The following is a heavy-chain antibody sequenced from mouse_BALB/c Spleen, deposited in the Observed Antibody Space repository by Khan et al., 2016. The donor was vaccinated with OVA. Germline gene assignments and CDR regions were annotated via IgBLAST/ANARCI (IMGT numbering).Heavy chain of an antibody. CDR1: GFTFSSYA. Sequence: EVELVESGGGLVKPGGSLKLSCAASGFTFSSYAMSWVRQTPEKRLEWVATISSGGSDTYYPDSVKGRFTISRVNANNTLYLQMSSLRSEDTAMYYCAKLYAMDDWGQGTSVTVSS. CDR3: AKLYAMDD. J-gene: IGHJ4*01. CDR2: ISSGGSDT. V-gene: IGHV5-9-3*01.